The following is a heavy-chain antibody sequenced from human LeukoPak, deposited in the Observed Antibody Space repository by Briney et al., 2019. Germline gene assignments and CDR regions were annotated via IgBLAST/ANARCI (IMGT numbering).Heavy chain of an antibody. Sequence: GGSLRLSCEASGFTFSSYAMSWVRQAPGKGLEWVSAISGSGGSTYYADSVKGRFTISRDNSKNTLYLQMNSLRAEDTAVYYCAKTGGYDYVWGSQTYNFDYWGQGTLVTVSS. CDR1: GFTFSSYA. CDR2: ISGSGGST. J-gene: IGHJ4*02. V-gene: IGHV3-23*01. CDR3: AKTGGYDYVWGSQTYNFDY. D-gene: IGHD3-16*01.